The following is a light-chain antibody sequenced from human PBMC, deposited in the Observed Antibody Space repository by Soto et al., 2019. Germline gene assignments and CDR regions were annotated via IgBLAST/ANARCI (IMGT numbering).Light chain of an antibody. CDR2: DAS. J-gene: IGKJ1*01. Sequence: DILLTQSPSSLSASVGDRVTIACRASQTISTYLNWYRQRPGKAPELLIYDASGLQTGIPSRFSGSGAGTDFTLTISSLQTEDFATYYCQHSYDTPWTFGQGTKV. CDR3: QHSYDTPWT. CDR1: QTISTY. V-gene: IGKV1-39*01.